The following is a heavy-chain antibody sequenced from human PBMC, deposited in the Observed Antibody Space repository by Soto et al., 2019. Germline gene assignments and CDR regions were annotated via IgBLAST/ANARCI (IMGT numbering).Heavy chain of an antibody. CDR2: ISSSSSYI. CDR1: GFTFSSYS. Sequence: EVQLVESGGGLVKPGGSLRLSCAASGFTFSSYSMNWVRQAPGKGLEWVSSISSSSSYIYYADSVKGRFTISRANAKNSLYLQLNSLSAEDTAVYYCARDRRWQRYYYGMDGWGRGTTVTVSS. V-gene: IGHV3-21*01. J-gene: IGHJ6*02. CDR3: ARDRRWQRYYYGMDG.